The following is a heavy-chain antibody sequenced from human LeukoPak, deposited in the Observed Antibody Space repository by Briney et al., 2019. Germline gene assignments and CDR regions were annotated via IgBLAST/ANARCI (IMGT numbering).Heavy chain of an antibody. Sequence: ASVKVSCKASGGTFSSYAISWVRQAPGQGLEWMGRIIPILGIANYAQKFQGRVTITADKSTSTAYMELRSLRSDDTAVYYCAVGHELVADYWGQGTLVTVSS. V-gene: IGHV1-69*04. CDR1: GGTFSSYA. D-gene: IGHD5-12*01. J-gene: IGHJ4*02. CDR3: AVGHELVADY. CDR2: IIPILGIA.